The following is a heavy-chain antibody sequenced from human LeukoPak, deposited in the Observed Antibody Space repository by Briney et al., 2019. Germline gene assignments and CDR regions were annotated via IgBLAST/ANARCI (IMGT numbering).Heavy chain of an antibody. D-gene: IGHD3-10*01. Sequence: ASVKVSCKVSGYTLTELSMHWVRQAPGKGLEWMGGFDPEDGETIYAQKFQGRVTMTEDTSTDTAYMELSSLRSEDTAVYYCASGIKGPYGSGSYYKGGVYWGQGTLVTVSS. CDR1: GYTLTELS. J-gene: IGHJ4*02. CDR2: FDPEDGET. V-gene: IGHV1-24*01. CDR3: ASGIKGPYGSGSYYKGGVY.